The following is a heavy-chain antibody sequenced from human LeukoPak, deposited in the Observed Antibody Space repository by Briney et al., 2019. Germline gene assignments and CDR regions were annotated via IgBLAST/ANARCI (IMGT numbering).Heavy chain of an antibody. CDR3: ARALLPRRILTAPDY. CDR1: GFTFSDYY. D-gene: IGHD3-9*01. J-gene: IGHJ4*02. CDR2: ISSSGSTI. V-gene: IGHV3-11*04. Sequence: GGSLRLSCAASGFTFSDYYMSWIRQAPGKGLESVSYISSSGSTIYYADSVKGRFTISRDNAKNSLYLQMNSLRAEDTAVYYCARALLPRRILTAPDYWGQGTLVTVSS.